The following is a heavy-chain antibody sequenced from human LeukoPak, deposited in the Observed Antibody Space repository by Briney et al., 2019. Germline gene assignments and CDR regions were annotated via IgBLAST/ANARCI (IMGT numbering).Heavy chain of an antibody. CDR1: GFTFSSYS. CDR3: AREYRINYYDSSAFDP. J-gene: IGHJ5*02. CDR2: ISSISSYI. Sequence: GGSLRLSCAASGFTFSSYSMNWVRQAPGKGLEWVSSISSISSYIYYADSVKGRFTVSRDNAKNSLYLQMDSLRAEDTAVYYCAREYRINYYDSSAFDPWGQGTLVTVSS. V-gene: IGHV3-21*01. D-gene: IGHD3-22*01.